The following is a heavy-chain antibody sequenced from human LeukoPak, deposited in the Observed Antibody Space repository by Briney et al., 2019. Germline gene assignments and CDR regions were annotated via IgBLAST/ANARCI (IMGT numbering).Heavy chain of an antibody. CDR3: VKSPGYNYDSSVYFDY. D-gene: IGHD1-1*01. J-gene: IGHJ4*02. CDR1: GFAFDDYA. CDR2: ISWNSGSI. V-gene: IGHV3-9*01. Sequence: HSGGSLRLSCAASGFAFDDYAMHWVRQAPGKGLEWVSHISWNSGSITYADSVKGRFTISRDNAKNSLYLQMNSLRAEDTALYYCVKSPGYNYDSSVYFDYWGQGTLVTVSS.